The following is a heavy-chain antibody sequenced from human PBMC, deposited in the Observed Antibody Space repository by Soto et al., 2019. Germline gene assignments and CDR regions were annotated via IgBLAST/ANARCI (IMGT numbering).Heavy chain of an antibody. V-gene: IGHV3-30*03. D-gene: IGHD6-13*01. CDR1: GFAIRNKG. J-gene: IGHJ4*02. Sequence: PXESLRLSWEASGFAIRNKGTHWVRQAPGKGLEWVAVISFEGSHKYYADSVKGRFTVSRDNSKNTVSLQMDRLTSEDSSLYYCVRAEGIAADGSSQGVLWGQGTRVTVSS. CDR3: VRAEGIAADGSSQGVL. CDR2: ISFEGSHK.